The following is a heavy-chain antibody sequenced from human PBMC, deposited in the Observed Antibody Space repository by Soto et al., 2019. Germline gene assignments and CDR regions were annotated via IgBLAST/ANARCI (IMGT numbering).Heavy chain of an antibody. CDR1: CVSISSNSYY. V-gene: IGHV4-39*01. CDR2: IYYTGMT. J-gene: IGHJ4*02. CDR3: ARQRRYYYDSSGYPGY. Sequence: SETLSLTCTVSCVSISSNSYYWGWIRQPPGKGLEWIGSIYYTGMTYYNPSLKSRVTISVDTSKNQFSMKLSSLTAADTTVYYRARQRRYYYDSSGYPGYGSQGTLVTVSS. D-gene: IGHD3-22*01.